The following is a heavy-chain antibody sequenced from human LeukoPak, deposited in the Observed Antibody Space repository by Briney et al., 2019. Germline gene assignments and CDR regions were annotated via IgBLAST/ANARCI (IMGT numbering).Heavy chain of an antibody. CDR2: INPSGGNT. D-gene: IGHD3-22*01. Sequence: GASVKVSYKASGYTFTSYYMHWVRQAPGQGLEWMGIINPSGGNTSYAQKIQGRVTMTRDTSTSTVYMELSSLRSEDTAVYYCAREDHYDSSGQVVQAFDMWGQGTMVTVSS. CDR1: GYTFTSYY. V-gene: IGHV1-46*01. J-gene: IGHJ3*02. CDR3: AREDHYDSSGQVVQAFDM.